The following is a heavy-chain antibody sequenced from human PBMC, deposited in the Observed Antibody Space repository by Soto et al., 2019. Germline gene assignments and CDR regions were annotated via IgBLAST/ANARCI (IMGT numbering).Heavy chain of an antibody. J-gene: IGHJ5*02. D-gene: IGHD2-2*01. CDR3: ARASLYCSSTSCQINWFDP. CDR2: TIPIFGTA. CDR1: GGTFSSYA. Sequence: ASVKVSCKASGGTFSSYAISWVRQAPGQGLEWMGGTIPIFGTANYAQKFQGRVTITADESTSTAYMELSSLRSEDTAVYYCARASLYCSSTSCQINWFDPWGQGTLVTVSS. V-gene: IGHV1-69*13.